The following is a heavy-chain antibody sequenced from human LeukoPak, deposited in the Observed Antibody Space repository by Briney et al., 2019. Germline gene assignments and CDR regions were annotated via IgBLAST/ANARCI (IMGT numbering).Heavy chain of an antibody. Sequence: PGGSLRLSCAASGFTFTSYAMSWVRQAPGKGLELVSGISGSGGSTYYADSVKGRFTISRDNSKNTLYLQMNSLRAEDMAVYYCAKCSLGDYVDYGAPGAYFFDYWGQGTLVTVSS. D-gene: IGHD4-17*01. CDR1: GFTFTSYA. V-gene: IGHV3-23*01. J-gene: IGHJ4*02. CDR3: AKCSLGDYVDYGAPGAYFFDY. CDR2: ISGSGGST.